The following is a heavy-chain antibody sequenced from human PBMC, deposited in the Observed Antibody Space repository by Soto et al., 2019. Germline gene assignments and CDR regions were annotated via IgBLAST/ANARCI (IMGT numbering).Heavy chain of an antibody. CDR1: GASISGFY. J-gene: IGHJ5*02. CDR3: VRDGTKTLRDWFDP. CDR2: IYATGTT. D-gene: IGHD1-1*01. Sequence: KPSETLSLTCTVSGASISGFYWSWFRKSAGKGREWIGRIYATGTTDYNPSLKSRVMMSVDTSKKQFSLKLRSVTAADTAVYYCVRDGTKTLRDWFDPWGQGSSGTVSA. V-gene: IGHV4-4*07.